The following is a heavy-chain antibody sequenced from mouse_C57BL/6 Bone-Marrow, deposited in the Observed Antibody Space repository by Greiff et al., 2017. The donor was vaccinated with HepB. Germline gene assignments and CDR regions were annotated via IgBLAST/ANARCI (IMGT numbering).Heavy chain of an antibody. D-gene: IGHD2-9*01. Sequence: EVQLQQSGAELVRPGASVKLSCTASGFNIKDDYMHWVKQRPEQGLEWIGWIDPENGDTEYASKFQGKATITADTSSNTAYLQLSSLTSEDTAVYYCTTPTMVTTPYCYAMDYWGQGTSVTVSS. CDR2: IDPENGDT. CDR1: GFNIKDDY. J-gene: IGHJ4*01. CDR3: TTPTMVTTPYCYAMDY. V-gene: IGHV14-4*01.